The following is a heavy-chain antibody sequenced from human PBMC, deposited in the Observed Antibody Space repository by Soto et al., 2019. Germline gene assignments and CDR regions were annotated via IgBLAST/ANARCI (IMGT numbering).Heavy chain of an antibody. CDR3: AHSSLGYDYVWGSFDS. J-gene: IGHJ4*02. Sequence: QITLKESGPTLVKPTQTLTLTCTFSGFSLSTSGVGVGWIRQPPGKALEWLALIYWDDDKRYSPSLKSRLTIPKDTSKIQVVLTMTNLDPVDTATYYFAHSSLGYDYVWGSFDSWGQGTLVTVSS. D-gene: IGHD3-16*01. CDR2: IYWDDDK. V-gene: IGHV2-5*02. CDR1: GFSLSTSGVG.